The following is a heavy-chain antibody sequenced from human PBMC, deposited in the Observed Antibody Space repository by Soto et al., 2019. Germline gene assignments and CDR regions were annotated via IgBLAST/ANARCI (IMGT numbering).Heavy chain of an antibody. J-gene: IGHJ5*02. D-gene: IGHD2-21*02. CDR2: VYHTGDT. CDR1: GGTVAGSHW. Sequence: SETLSLTCGVSGGTVAGSHWWSWVRQSPGRGLEWIGNVYHTGDTNFNPSLQSRVTFSVDKSNNQFSLRLTSVTAADTAVYFCAREIVTAGGNNYFDPWGPGTLVTVSS. V-gene: IGHV4-4*02. CDR3: AREIVTAGGNNYFDP.